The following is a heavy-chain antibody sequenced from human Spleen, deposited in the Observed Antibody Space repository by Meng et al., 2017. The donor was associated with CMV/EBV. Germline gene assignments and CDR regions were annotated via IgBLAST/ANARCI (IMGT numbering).Heavy chain of an antibody. Sequence: GESLKISCAASRFTVSSHWMTWVRQAPGVGLEWVANINQDGGQKNYVDSVKGRFTISRDNAKNSLFLQMNILRGEDTAVYYCARVAAAGRGMDVWGPGTTVTVSS. V-gene: IGHV3-7*04. D-gene: IGHD6-13*01. J-gene: IGHJ6*02. CDR2: INQDGGQK. CDR1: RFTVSSHW. CDR3: ARVAAAGRGMDV.